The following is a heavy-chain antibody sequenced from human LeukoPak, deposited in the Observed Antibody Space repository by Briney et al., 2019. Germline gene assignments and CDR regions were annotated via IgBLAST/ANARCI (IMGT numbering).Heavy chain of an antibody. V-gene: IGHV4-59*08. CDR2: IYYSGST. CDR1: GGSISSYY. J-gene: IGHJ3*02. D-gene: IGHD6-19*01. CDR3: ATREGVGGTPIWAFDI. Sequence: PSETLSLTCTVSGGSISSYYWNWIRQPPGKGLEWVGYIYYSGSTNYNPSLKSRVTISVDTSKNQFSLKLSSVTAADTAVYYCATREGVGGTPIWAFDIWGQGTMVAVSS.